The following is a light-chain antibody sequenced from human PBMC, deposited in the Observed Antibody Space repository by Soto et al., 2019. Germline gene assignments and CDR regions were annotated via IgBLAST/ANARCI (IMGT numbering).Light chain of an antibody. CDR3: SSYTSSSTLGV. J-gene: IGLJ1*01. CDR2: DVS. Sequence: QSALTQPASVSGSPGQSITISCTGTSSDVGGYRYVSWYQQHPGKAPKLMIYDVSNRPSGVSNRFSGSKSGNMASLTISGLQAEDEADYYCSSYTSSSTLGVFGTGTKVTVL. V-gene: IGLV2-14*01. CDR1: SSDVGGYRY.